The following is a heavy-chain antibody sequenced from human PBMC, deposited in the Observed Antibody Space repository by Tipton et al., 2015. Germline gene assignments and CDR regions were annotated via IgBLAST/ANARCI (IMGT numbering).Heavy chain of an antibody. Sequence: LRLSCAVSAYSISTDYYWGWIRQPPGKGLEWIGTISHSGSTYYNPSLKSRVTISADTSKNQFSLKLSSVTAAGMAVYYCASQDIVLMVYGFDYWGQGTLVTVSS. CDR1: AYSISTDYY. D-gene: IGHD2-8*01. J-gene: IGHJ4*02. V-gene: IGHV4-38-2*01. CDR3: ASQDIVLMVYGFDY. CDR2: ISHSGST.